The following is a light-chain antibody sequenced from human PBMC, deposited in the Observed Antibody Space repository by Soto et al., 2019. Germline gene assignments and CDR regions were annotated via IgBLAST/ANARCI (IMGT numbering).Light chain of an antibody. V-gene: IGLV2-14*01. J-gene: IGLJ1*01. Sequence: QSALTQPASVSGSPGQSITISCTGSSSDVGGYNFVSWYQRHRGKAPKLMIYEVSNRPSGVSNRFSGSKSGNTASLTISGLQAEDEADYYCTSYTSSTKYVFGTGTKLSVL. CDR2: EVS. CDR3: TSYTSSTKYV. CDR1: SSDVGGYNF.